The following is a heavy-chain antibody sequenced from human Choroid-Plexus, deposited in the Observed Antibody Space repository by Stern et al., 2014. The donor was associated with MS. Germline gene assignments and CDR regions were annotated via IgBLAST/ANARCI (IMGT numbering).Heavy chain of an antibody. Sequence: VQLEESGGGVVQPGRPLRLSCVASGFTLGSCAMHWVRQAPGTGLEWGAGVSYDGSNKYYADSVKGRFTISRDNSQNTLYMQMSSLRPEDTAVYYCAKDRQYLTYFFDHWGQGSLVTVSS. CDR1: GFTLGSCA. D-gene: IGHD2/OR15-2a*01. CDR2: VSYDGSNK. J-gene: IGHJ5*02. CDR3: AKDRQYLTYFFDH. V-gene: IGHV3-30*18.